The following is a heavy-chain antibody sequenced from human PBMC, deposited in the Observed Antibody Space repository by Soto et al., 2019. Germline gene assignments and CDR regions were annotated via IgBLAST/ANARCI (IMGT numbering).Heavy chain of an antibody. CDR1: GGSISSGDYY. D-gene: IGHD2-2*01. J-gene: IGHJ5*02. CDR3: ARGHIVVVPAAPSPLNWFDP. V-gene: IGHV4-30-4*01. Sequence: PSETLSLTCTVSGGSISSGDYYWSWIRQPPGKGLEWIGYIYYSGSTYYNPSLKSRVTISVDTSKNQFSLKLSSVTAADTTVYYCARGHIVVVPAAPSPLNWFDPWGQGTLVTVSS. CDR2: IYYSGST.